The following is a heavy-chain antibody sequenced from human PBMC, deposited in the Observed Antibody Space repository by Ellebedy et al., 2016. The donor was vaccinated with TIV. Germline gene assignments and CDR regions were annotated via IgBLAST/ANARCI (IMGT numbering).Heavy chain of an antibody. V-gene: IGHV4-34*01. CDR1: GGSFSDYF. D-gene: IGHD3-16*01. CDR2: INHSGTI. Sequence: SETLSLXCGGSGGSFSDYFWNWIRQPPGGGLEWIGEINHSGTINYSSSLKSRVTISIDISKRQISLNLTSVTAADTALYYCARELGSGGFELWGQGSVVTVSS. J-gene: IGHJ3*01. CDR3: ARELGSGGFEL.